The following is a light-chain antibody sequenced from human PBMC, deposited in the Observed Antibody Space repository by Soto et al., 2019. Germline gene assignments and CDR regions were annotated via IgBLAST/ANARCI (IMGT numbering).Light chain of an antibody. Sequence: DIQMTQSPSSVSASVGDRVTITCRASQGINTCLDWYQQKPEEAPKLVIYAASILQNGVPSTFSGSGSGTDFTLTISSLQPEDFATYYCQQAYSIPRTFGGGTKVEV. CDR3: QQAYSIPRT. V-gene: IGKV1-12*01. J-gene: IGKJ4*01. CDR1: QGINTC. CDR2: AAS.